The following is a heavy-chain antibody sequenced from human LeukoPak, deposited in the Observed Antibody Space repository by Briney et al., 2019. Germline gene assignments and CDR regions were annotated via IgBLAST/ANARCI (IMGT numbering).Heavy chain of an antibody. V-gene: IGHV4-34*01. J-gene: IGHJ3*02. D-gene: IGHD3-10*01. CDR1: GGSFSGYY. CDR3: ARTLGGHGAFDI. CDR2: INHSGST. Sequence: SETLSLTCAVYGGSFSGYYWSWIRQPPGKGLEWIGEINHSGSTNYNPSLKSRVTISVDTSKNQFSLKLSSVTAADTAVYYCARTLGGHGAFDIWGQGTMVTVSS.